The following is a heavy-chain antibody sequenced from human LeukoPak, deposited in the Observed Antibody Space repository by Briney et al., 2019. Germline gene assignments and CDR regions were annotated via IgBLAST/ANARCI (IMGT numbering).Heavy chain of an antibody. Sequence: PGGSLRLSCEASGFMLSVYYMSWFRLAPRKGLEWIGYISPTGSYTTYADSVRGRFTISRDNAKNLLFLQMNDLTTDDTAVYYCARKLGGAQCGGDCFFDHWGQGTRVAVSS. CDR3: ARKLGGAQCGGDCFFDH. CDR2: ISPTGSYT. CDR1: GFMLSVYY. J-gene: IGHJ4*02. V-gene: IGHV3-11*03. D-gene: IGHD2-21*02.